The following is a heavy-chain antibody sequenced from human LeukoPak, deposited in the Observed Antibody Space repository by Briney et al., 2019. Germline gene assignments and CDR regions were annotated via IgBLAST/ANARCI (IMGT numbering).Heavy chain of an antibody. Sequence: SETLSLTCAVYGGSFSGYYWSWIRQPPGKGLEWIGEINHSGSTNYNPSLKSRVTISVDTSKNQFSLKLSSVTAADTAVYYCARGRNGSGSSDYWGHGTLVTVSS. D-gene: IGHD3-10*01. CDR1: GGSFSGYY. CDR3: ARGRNGSGSSDY. CDR2: INHSGST. J-gene: IGHJ4*01. V-gene: IGHV4-34*01.